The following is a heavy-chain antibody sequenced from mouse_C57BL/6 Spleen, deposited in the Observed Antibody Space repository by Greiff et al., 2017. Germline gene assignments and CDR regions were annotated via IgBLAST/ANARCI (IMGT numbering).Heavy chain of an antibody. D-gene: IGHD2-12*01. CDR3: ARRHSNDRTWFAY. Sequence: VQLQESGPGLVQPSQSLSITCTVTGFSLTSYGVHWFRRSPGKGLEWRVVLWSGGSTDYNAAFISRLSISKDNSKSQVFFKMNSLQADDTAIYYCARRHSNDRTWFAYWGQGTLVTV. V-gene: IGHV2-2*01. CDR1: GFSLTSYG. J-gene: IGHJ3*01. CDR2: LWSGGST.